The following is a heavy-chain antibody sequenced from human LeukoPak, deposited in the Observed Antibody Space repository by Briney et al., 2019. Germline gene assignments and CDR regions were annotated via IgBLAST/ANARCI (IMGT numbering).Heavy chain of an antibody. D-gene: IGHD4-17*01. CDR1: GYTFTSYD. Sequence: GASVTVSCTASGYTFTSYDINWVRQATGQGLEWMGWMNPNSGNTGYAQKFQGRVTMTRNTSISTAYMELSSLRSDDTAVYYCTVHGDFSPPEHWGQGTLVTVSS. J-gene: IGHJ1*01. CDR3: TVHGDFSPPEH. V-gene: IGHV1-8*01. CDR2: MNPNSGNT.